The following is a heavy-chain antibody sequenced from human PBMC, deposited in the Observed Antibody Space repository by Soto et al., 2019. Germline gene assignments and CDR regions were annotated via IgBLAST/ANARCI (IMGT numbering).Heavy chain of an antibody. CDR3: ARARATIAAAAIFDC. CDR2: VYRTGST. Sequence: QVQLQESGPGLVKPSGTLSLTCAVSGGSISTSNWWSWVRQPPGKGLEWIGEVYRTGSTTYNPSLEGRLTISVDKSKNQFSLKLTSVTAADTAVYYCARARATIAAAAIFDCWGQGTLVTVSS. CDR1: GGSISTSNW. V-gene: IGHV4-4*02. J-gene: IGHJ4*02. D-gene: IGHD6-13*01.